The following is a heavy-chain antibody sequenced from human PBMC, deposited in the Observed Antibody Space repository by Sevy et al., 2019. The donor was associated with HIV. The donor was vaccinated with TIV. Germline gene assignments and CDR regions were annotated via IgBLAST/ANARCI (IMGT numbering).Heavy chain of an antibody. J-gene: IGHJ4*02. CDR3: ALVRGVNQG. CDR1: GYTFTDYA. D-gene: IGHD3-10*01. V-gene: IGHV1-3*04. CDR2: INTGNGDT. Sequence: ASVKVSCKASGYTFTDYAMHWVRQAPGQRLEWMGWINTGNGDTRYSQRFQGRVTLTRDTSASTAYMELSSLGSEDSAVYYFALVRGVNQGWGQGTLVTVSS.